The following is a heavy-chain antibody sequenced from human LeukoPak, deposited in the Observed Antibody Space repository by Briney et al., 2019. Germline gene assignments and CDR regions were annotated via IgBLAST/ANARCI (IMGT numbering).Heavy chain of an antibody. V-gene: IGHV1-18*01. CDR2: ISAYNGNT. Sequence: ASVKVSCKASGYTFTSYGISWVRQAPGQGLEWMGWISAYNGNTNYAQKLQGRVTMTTDTSASTAYMELRSLRSDDTAVYYCARDQYSYGYPGYYYYMDVWGKGTTVTVSS. CDR1: GYTFTSYG. D-gene: IGHD5-18*01. J-gene: IGHJ6*03. CDR3: ARDQYSYGYPGYYYYMDV.